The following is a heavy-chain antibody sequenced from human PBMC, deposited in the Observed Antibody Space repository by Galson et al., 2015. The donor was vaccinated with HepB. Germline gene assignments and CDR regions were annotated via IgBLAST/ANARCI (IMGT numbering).Heavy chain of an antibody. V-gene: IGHV3-33*01. CDR2: TWYDGSKT. Sequence: SLRLSCAASGFSFGSYGMHWVRQAPGKGLEWVAVTWYDGSKTYYADSVKGRFTISRDNSKNTLYLHMNSLRAEDTAIYYCARELIVPCGGDCYPPDYYFDYWGQGTLVTVSS. CDR3: ARELIVPCGGDCYPPDYYFDY. J-gene: IGHJ4*02. CDR1: GFSFGSYG. D-gene: IGHD2-21*02.